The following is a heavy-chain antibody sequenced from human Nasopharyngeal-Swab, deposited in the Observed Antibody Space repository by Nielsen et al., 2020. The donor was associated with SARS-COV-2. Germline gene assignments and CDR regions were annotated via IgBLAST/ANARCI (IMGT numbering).Heavy chain of an antibody. Sequence: WIRQPPGKGLEWMGIIYPGDSDTRYSPPFQGQVTISADKSISTAYLQWSSLKASDTAMHYCARQGSGYYYAWYFDLWGRGTLVTVSS. D-gene: IGHD3-22*01. V-gene: IGHV5-51*01. CDR2: IYPGDSDT. J-gene: IGHJ2*01. CDR3: ARQGSGYYYAWYFDL.